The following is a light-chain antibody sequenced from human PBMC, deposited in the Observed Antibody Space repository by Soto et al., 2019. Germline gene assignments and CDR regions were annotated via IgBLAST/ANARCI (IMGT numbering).Light chain of an antibody. CDR1: QSIDNR. V-gene: IGKV3-15*01. J-gene: IGKJ1*01. Sequence: IVMTQSPATLSVSPGERATLSCRASQSIDNRLAWYQQRPGQAPRLLIYGASTRATGIPARFSGSGSGTEFTLTISGLQSEDFGVYYCQQYKNWRTFGQGTNAETK. CDR3: QQYKNWRT. CDR2: GAS.